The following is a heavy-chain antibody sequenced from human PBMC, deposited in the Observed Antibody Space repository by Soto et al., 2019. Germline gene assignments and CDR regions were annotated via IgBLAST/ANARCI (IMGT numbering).Heavy chain of an antibody. Sequence: ASVKVSCKASGYTFTGYYMHWVRQAPGQGLEWMGWINPNSGGTNYAQKFQGRVTMTRDTSISTAYMELSRLRSDDTAVYYCARTSGRYYDSSGYLGYWGRGTLVTFSS. V-gene: IGHV1-2*02. CDR2: INPNSGGT. CDR1: GYTFTGYY. J-gene: IGHJ4*02. CDR3: ARTSGRYYDSSGYLGY. D-gene: IGHD3-22*01.